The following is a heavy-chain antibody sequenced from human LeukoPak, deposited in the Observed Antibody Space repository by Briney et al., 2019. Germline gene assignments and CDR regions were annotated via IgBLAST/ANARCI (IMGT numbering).Heavy chain of an antibody. V-gene: IGHV3-23*01. J-gene: IGHJ4*02. CDR1: GFTFDDYA. Sequence: SGGSLRLSCAASGFTFDDYAMGWARQAPGKGLEWLSGIGSDGVDTFYADSAKGRFTISRDNSKNTLYLQMNSLRAEDTAVYYCARMGSTVGPLWGQGTLVTVSS. CDR3: ARMGSTVGPL. D-gene: IGHD4-23*01. CDR2: IGSDGVDT.